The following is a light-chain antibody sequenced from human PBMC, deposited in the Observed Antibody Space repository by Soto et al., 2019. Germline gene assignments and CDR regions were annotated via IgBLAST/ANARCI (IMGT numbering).Light chain of an antibody. CDR2: GAS. CDR1: RDISTL. V-gene: IGKV1D-12*01. J-gene: IGKJ1*01. CDR3: LQHNSYPRT. Sequence: DIQMTQSPSSVSASIGDTVTITCRASRDISTLLAWYQQKPGKAPKLLIYGASTLESGVPSRFSGRGSGTDFTLTISSLQPEDFATYYCLQHNSYPRTFGQGTKVDIK.